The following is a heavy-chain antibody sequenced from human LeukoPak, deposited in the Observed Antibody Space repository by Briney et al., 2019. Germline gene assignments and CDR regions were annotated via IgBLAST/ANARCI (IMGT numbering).Heavy chain of an antibody. V-gene: IGHV3-20*04. CDR3: ARGLRFLEWLSGFDY. CDR2: INWNGGST. CDR1: GFTFDDYG. Sequence: PGGSLRLSCAASGFTFDDYGMSWVRQAPGKGLEWVSGINWNGGSTGYADSVKGRFTISRDNAKNSLYLQMDSLRAEDTALYYCARGLRFLEWLSGFDYWGRGTLVTVSS. D-gene: IGHD3-3*01. J-gene: IGHJ4*02.